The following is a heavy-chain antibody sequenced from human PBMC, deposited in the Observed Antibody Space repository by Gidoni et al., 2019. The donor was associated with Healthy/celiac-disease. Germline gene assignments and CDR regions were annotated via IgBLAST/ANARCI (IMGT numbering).Heavy chain of an antibody. CDR3: AKDSGSYPGDY. Sequence: EVQLLASGGGLVQPGGSLRLSCAASGFTFSSYAMSWVRQAPGTGLEWVSGISGSGGSTYHADSVKGRFTISRDNSKNTLYLQMNSLRAEDTAVYYCAKDSGSYPGDYWGQGTLVTVSS. CDR2: ISGSGGST. V-gene: IGHV3-23*01. D-gene: IGHD1-26*01. J-gene: IGHJ4*02. CDR1: GFTFSSYA.